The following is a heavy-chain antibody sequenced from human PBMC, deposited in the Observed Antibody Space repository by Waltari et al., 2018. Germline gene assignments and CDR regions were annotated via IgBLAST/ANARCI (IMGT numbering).Heavy chain of an antibody. CDR3: ASQSSMGWFDP. V-gene: IGHV4-4*07. CDR2: IYTSGRT. D-gene: IGHD6-13*01. Sequence: QVQLQESGPGLVKPSETLSLTCTVSGGSISSYYWSWIRQPAGKGLEWIGRIYTSGRTNYNPTVRIRVTMSVDTSKNQFSLKLSSLTAADTALYYCASQSSMGWFDPWGQGTLVTVSS. J-gene: IGHJ5*02. CDR1: GGSISSYY.